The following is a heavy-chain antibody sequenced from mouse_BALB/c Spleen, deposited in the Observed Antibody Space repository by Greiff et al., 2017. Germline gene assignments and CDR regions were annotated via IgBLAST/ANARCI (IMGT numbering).Heavy chain of an antibody. CDR2: ISYSGST. Sequence: EVQLQQSGPRLVKPSQSLSITCSVSGDSFTSGYWNWIRKFPGNKLEYMGYISYSGSTYYNPSLKSRISITRDTSKNQYYMQLNSVTTEDTATYYCASLTGRSSHHYWYFDVWGAGTTLTVSS. CDR3: ASLTGRSSHHYWYFDV. J-gene: IGHJ1*01. D-gene: IGHD4-1*01. V-gene: IGHV3-8*02. CDR1: GDSFTSGY.